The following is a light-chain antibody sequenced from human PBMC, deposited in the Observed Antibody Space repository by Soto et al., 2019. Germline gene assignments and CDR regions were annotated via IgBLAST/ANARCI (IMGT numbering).Light chain of an antibody. Sequence: DIQITQSPPTLSGSVGDRVTITRRASQSISSALNWYQQKLGKASKLLIYAASSLQSGVPSRFSGSGSGTDFTLTISSLQPEDFATYYCQQSYSTPLTFGGGTKVDI. CDR2: AAS. J-gene: IGKJ4*01. CDR1: QSISSA. CDR3: QQSYSTPLT. V-gene: IGKV1-39*01.